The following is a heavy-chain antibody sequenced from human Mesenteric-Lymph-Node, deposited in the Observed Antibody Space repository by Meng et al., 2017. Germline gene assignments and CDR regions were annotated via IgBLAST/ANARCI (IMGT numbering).Heavy chain of an antibody. CDR2: ISDSGST. Sequence: SETLSLTCAVYGGSFSGYYWGWIRQPPGKGLEWIGTISDSGSTYYNPSLKSRVTISVDTSKNQFSLKVNSVTAADTSLYYCARDPVRGDGSNFDCWGQGAQVTVSS. J-gene: IGHJ4*02. CDR3: ARDPVRGDGSNFDC. D-gene: IGHD5-24*01. V-gene: IGHV4-34*01. CDR1: GGSFSGYY.